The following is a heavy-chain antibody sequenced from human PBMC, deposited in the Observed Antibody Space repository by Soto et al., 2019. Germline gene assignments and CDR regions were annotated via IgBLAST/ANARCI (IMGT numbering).Heavy chain of an antibody. CDR2: ISAYNGNT. CDR3: ARSIAAAVDLDY. J-gene: IGHJ4*02. V-gene: IGHV1-18*01. Sequence: QVQLVQSGAEVKKPGASVTVSCKASGYTFSSYGISWVRQAPGQGLEGMGWISAYNGNTNYAQKLQGRVTMTTDTSTSTAYMEVRSLRSDDTAVYYCARSIAAAVDLDYWGQGTLVTVSS. CDR1: GYTFSSYG. D-gene: IGHD6-13*01.